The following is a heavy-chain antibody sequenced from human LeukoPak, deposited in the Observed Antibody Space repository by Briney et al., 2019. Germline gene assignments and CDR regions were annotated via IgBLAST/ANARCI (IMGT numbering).Heavy chain of an antibody. J-gene: IGHJ4*02. CDR3: AREETGTTNDFDY. CDR2: INHSGST. Sequence: SETLSLTCAVYGGSLSGYYWSCIRQPPGKGLEWIGEINHSGSTNYNPSLKSRVTISVDTSKNQFSLKLSSVTAADTAVYYCAREETGTTNDFDYWGQGTLVTVSS. D-gene: IGHD1-1*01. V-gene: IGHV4-34*01. CDR1: GGSLSGYY.